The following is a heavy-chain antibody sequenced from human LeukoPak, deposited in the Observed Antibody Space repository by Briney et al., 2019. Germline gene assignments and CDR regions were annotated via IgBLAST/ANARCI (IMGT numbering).Heavy chain of an antibody. V-gene: IGHV1-18*01. D-gene: IGHD3-9*01. CDR3: ARDGYYDILTGYYNAGYNWFDP. CDR2: ISAYNGNT. CDR1: GYTFTSYG. Sequence: ASVKVSCKASGYTFTSYGISWARQAPGQGLEWMGWISAYNGNTNYAQKFQGRVTMTTDTSTSTAYMELRSLRSGDTAVYYCARDGYYDILTGYYNAGYNWFDPWGQGTLVTVSS. J-gene: IGHJ5*02.